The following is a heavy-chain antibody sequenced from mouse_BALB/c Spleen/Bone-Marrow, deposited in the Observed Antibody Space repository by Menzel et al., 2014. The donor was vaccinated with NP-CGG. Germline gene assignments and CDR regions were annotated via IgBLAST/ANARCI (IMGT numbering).Heavy chain of an antibody. CDR3: ARDSPYAMDY. Sequence: EVQLQQSGAELVKPGASVKLSCTASGFNIKDTYMHWVKQRPEQGLEWIGRIDPANGNTKYDPKFQGKATITADTSSNTAYLQLSSLTSEDTAVYYCARDSPYAMDYWGQGTSVTVSP. V-gene: IGHV14-3*02. J-gene: IGHJ4*01. CDR2: IDPANGNT. CDR1: GFNIKDTY.